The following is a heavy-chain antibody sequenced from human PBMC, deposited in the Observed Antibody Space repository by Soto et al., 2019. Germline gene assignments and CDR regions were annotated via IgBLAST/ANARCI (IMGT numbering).Heavy chain of an antibody. CDR3: ARGGQFNFDY. CDR1: GFTFSNYW. J-gene: IGHJ4*02. D-gene: IGHD3-16*01. V-gene: IGHV3-7*01. CDR2: INQDGSDK. Sequence: GGSLRLSCAASGFTFSNYWMNWVRQAPGKGLEWVANINQDGSDKYYVDSVKGRFTISRDNAKNSLYLQMNSLRAEDAAVFFCARGGQFNFDYWGQGTQVTVSS.